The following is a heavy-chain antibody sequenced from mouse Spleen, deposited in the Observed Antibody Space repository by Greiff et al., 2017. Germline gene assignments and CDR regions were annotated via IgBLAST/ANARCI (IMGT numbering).Heavy chain of an antibody. Sequence: VQLQQSGPELVKPGASVKLSCKASGYTFTSYDINRVKQRPGQGLEWIGWIYPRDGSTKYNEKFKGKATLTVDTSSSTAYMELHSLTSEDSAVYFCARQEIYYDYDDHAWFAYWGQGTLVTVSA. V-gene: IGHV1-85*01. CDR3: ARQEIYYDYDDHAWFAY. CDR1: GYTFTSYD. CDR2: IYPRDGST. D-gene: IGHD2-4*01. J-gene: IGHJ3*01.